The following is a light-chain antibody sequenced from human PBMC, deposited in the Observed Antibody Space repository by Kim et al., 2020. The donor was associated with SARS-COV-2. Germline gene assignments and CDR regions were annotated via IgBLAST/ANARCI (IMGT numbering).Light chain of an antibody. CDR3: QAWDSSTVV. Sequence: SYEPTQPPSVSVSPGQTASITCSGDKLGDKYACWYQQKPGQSPVLVIYQDSKRPSGIPERFSGSNSGNTATLTISGTQAMDEADYDCQAWDSSTVVFGGGTQLTVL. J-gene: IGLJ2*01. CDR2: QDS. V-gene: IGLV3-1*01. CDR1: KLGDKY.